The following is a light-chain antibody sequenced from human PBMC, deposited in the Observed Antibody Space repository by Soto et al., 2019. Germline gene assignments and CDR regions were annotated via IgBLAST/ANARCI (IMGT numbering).Light chain of an antibody. J-gene: IGKJ2*01. Sequence: EIVLTQSPVTLSLSPGERATLSCRASQSVTDFLAWFQQKPGLAPRLLIYGASTRASGIPDRFSGSGSGIDFALTISRLEPEDFAVYYCQQYGRSPFTFGQGTKLQIK. CDR2: GAS. CDR1: QSVTDF. CDR3: QQYGRSPFT. V-gene: IGKV3-20*01.